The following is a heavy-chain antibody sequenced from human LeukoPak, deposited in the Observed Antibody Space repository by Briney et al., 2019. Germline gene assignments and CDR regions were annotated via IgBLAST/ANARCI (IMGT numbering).Heavy chain of an antibody. CDR2: ISSSSSYI. D-gene: IGHD3-9*01. Sequence: PGGSLRLSCAASGFTFSSYSMNWVRQAPGKGLAWVSSISSSSSYIYYADSVKGRFTISRDNAKNSLYLQMNSLRAEDTAVYYCARDSNYDILTGYYSYYFDYWGQGTLVTVSS. CDR1: GFTFSSYS. CDR3: ARDSNYDILTGYYSYYFDY. J-gene: IGHJ4*02. V-gene: IGHV3-21*01.